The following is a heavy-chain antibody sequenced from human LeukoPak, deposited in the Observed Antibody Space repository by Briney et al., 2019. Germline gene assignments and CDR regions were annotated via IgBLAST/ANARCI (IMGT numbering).Heavy chain of an antibody. CDR1: GYSFSNYW. J-gene: IGHJ5*02. CDR3: ARHSKIAVAGYNWFDP. Sequence: GESLKISCKASGYSFSNYWIGWVRQMPGEGLEWMGIIYPGDSDTRYSPSFQGQVTISADKSISTAYLQWSSLKASDTAMYYCARHSKIAVAGYNWFDPWGQGTLVTVSS. V-gene: IGHV5-51*01. CDR2: IYPGDSDT. D-gene: IGHD6-19*01.